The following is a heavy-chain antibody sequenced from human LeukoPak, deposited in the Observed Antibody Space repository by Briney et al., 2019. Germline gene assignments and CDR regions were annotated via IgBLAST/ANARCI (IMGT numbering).Heavy chain of an antibody. D-gene: IGHD3-22*01. V-gene: IGHV1-18*01. Sequence: ASVKVSCKASGYTFTSYGISWVRQTPGQGLEWMGWISAYNCNTNYAQKLQGRVTMTTDTSTSTAYMELRSLRSDDTAVYYCARDYSVRYYDSSGYYDRFDYWGQGTLVTVSS. CDR2: ISAYNCNT. J-gene: IGHJ4*02. CDR1: GYTFTSYG. CDR3: ARDYSVRYYDSSGYYDRFDY.